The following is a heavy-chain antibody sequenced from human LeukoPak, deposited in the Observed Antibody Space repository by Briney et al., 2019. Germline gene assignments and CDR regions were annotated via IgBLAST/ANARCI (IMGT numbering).Heavy chain of an antibody. CDR1: GGSISSSSYY. D-gene: IGHD3-9*01. J-gene: IGHJ4*02. Sequence: SETLSLTCTVSGGSISSSSYYWGWIRQPPGKGLEWIGSIYYSGSTYYNPSLKSRVTISVDTSKNQFSLKLSSVTAADTAVYYCARSRAVLRYFDWLLLYWGQGTLVTVSS. V-gene: IGHV4-39*07. CDR2: IYYSGST. CDR3: ARSRAVLRYFDWLLLY.